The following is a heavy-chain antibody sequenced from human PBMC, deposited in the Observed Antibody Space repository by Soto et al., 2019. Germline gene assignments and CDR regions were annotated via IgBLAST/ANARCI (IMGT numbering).Heavy chain of an antibody. J-gene: IGHJ3*02. D-gene: IGHD6-19*01. CDR3: AKGMGLGDAFDI. CDR2: IDGSGGTT. Sequence: GPPSHCNGASGFNFGVTNMTLVRPAPGKGLDWVSTIDGSGGTTYYADSVKGRFTISRDNSMNTLYLQMNSLRAEDTAVYYCAKGMGLGDAFDIWGQGTMVTGSS. CDR1: GFNFGVTN. V-gene: IGHV3-23*01.